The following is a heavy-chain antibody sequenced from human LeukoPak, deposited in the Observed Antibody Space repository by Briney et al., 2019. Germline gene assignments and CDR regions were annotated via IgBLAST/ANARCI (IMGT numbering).Heavy chain of an antibody. Sequence: PGGSLRLSCAASGFTFSSYGMSWVRQAPGKGLEWVANIKQDGSEKNYVDSVKGRFTVPRDHAKNSLDLQMNSLRAEDTAVYYCTRGAYYYGYWGQGTLVTVSS. CDR1: GFTFSSYG. J-gene: IGHJ4*02. V-gene: IGHV3-7*04. D-gene: IGHD3-16*01. CDR2: IKQDGSEK. CDR3: TRGAYYYGY.